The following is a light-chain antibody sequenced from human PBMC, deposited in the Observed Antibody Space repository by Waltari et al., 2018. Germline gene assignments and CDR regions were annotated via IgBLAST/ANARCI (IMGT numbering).Light chain of an antibody. V-gene: IGKV1-12*01. CDR2: PAS. J-gene: IGKJ5*01. CDR3: QQASSFPVT. CDR1: QDISSW. Sequence: DIQMTQSPSSLSASVGDRVTITCRASQDISSWLAWYQQKPGQAPQLLIYPASRLESGVPSRFSGSGSGTDFTLTISSLRPEDFATYYCQQASSFPVTFGQGTRLEIK.